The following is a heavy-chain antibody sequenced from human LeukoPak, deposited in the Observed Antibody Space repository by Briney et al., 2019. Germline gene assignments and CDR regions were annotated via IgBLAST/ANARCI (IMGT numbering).Heavy chain of an antibody. J-gene: IGHJ3*02. D-gene: IGHD3-22*01. V-gene: IGHV3-23*01. CDR2: ISGSGYYS. CDR1: EFTFDNYA. Sequence: PGGSLRLSCAASEFTFDNYAMSWVRQAPGKGLEWVSVISGSGYYSYYADSVKGRFTVSRDNSKTTLYLQMNSLRADDTAVYYCAKRPSWVYYYDSSGYFANAFDIWGQGTMVTVSS. CDR3: AKRPSWVYYYDSSGYFANAFDI.